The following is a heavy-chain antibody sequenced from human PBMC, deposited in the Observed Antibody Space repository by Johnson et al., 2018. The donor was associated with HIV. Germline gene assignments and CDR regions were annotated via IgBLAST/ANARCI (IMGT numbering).Heavy chain of an antibody. CDR3: AREGGQWLVLVDAFDI. CDR2: ISYDGSNK. D-gene: IGHD6-19*01. V-gene: IGHV3-30-3*01. CDR1: GFTFSSYA. Sequence: QEQLVESGGGVVQPGRSLRLSCAASGFTFSSYAMHWVRQAPGKGLEWVAVISYDGSNKYYADSVKGRFTISRDNSKNTLYLQMNSLRAEDTAVYYCAREGGQWLVLVDAFDIWVQGTMVTVSS. J-gene: IGHJ3*02.